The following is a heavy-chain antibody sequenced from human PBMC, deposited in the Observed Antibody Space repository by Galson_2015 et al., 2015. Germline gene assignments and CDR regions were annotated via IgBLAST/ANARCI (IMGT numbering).Heavy chain of an antibody. CDR2: IYTSGST. J-gene: IGHJ4*02. CDR3: ARGSAAAVWGDF. CDR1: GGSISSGSYY. V-gene: IGHV4-61*02. Sequence: TLSLTCTVSGGSISSGSYYWSWIRQPAGKGLEWIGRIYTSGSTNYNPSLKSRVTISVDTSKNQFSLKLSSVTAADTAVYYCARGSAAAVWGDFWGQGTLVTVSS. D-gene: IGHD6-13*01.